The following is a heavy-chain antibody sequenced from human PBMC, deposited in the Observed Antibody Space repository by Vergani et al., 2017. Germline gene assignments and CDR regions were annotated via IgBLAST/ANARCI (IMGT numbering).Heavy chain of an antibody. CDR3: ARIPQQLDLWYYYGMDV. CDR1: GFSLSNARMG. J-gene: IGHJ6*02. D-gene: IGHD6-13*01. CDR2: IFSNDEK. V-gene: IGHV2-26*01. Sequence: QVTLKESGPVLVKPTETLTLTCTVSGFSLSNARMGVSWIRQPPGKALEWLAHIFSNDEKSYSTSLKSRLTISKDTSKSQVVLTMTNMDLVDTATYYCARIPQQLDLWYYYGMDVWGQGTTVTVSS.